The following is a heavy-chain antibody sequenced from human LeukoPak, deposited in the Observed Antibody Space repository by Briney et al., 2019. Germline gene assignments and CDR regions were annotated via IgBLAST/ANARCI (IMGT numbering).Heavy chain of an antibody. Sequence: PGGSLRLSCAASGFTFSSYSMNWVRQAPGKGLEWVSSISSSSSYIYYAGSVKGRFTISRDNSKNTLYLQMNSLRAEDTAVYYCARTYYDFWSGYYPFDYWGQGTLVTVSS. J-gene: IGHJ4*02. CDR3: ARTYYDFWSGYYPFDY. CDR2: ISSSSSYI. CDR1: GFTFSSYS. D-gene: IGHD3-3*01. V-gene: IGHV3-21*01.